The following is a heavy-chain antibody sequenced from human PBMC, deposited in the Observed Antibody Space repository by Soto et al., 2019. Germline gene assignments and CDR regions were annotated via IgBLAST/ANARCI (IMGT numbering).Heavy chain of an antibody. Sequence: KQSQTLSLTCAISGDSVSSNSAAWNWIRQSPSRGLEWLGRTYYRSKWYNDYAVSVKSRITINPDTSKNQFSLQLNSVTPEDTAVYYCARGETGTTAYYYYYMDVGGKGTTVTVSS. CDR2: TYYRSKWYN. D-gene: IGHD1-7*01. CDR3: ARGETGTTAYYYYYMDV. J-gene: IGHJ6*03. CDR1: GDSVSSNSAA. V-gene: IGHV6-1*01.